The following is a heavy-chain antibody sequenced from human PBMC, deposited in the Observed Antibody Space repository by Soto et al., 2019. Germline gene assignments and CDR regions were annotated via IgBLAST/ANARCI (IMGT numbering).Heavy chain of an antibody. CDR3: ARLFLTTVVTTSDPLDY. CDR1: GGSISSSSYY. D-gene: IGHD4-17*01. CDR2: IYYSGST. J-gene: IGHJ4*02. V-gene: IGHV4-39*01. Sequence: SETLSLTCTVSGGSISSSSYYWGWIRQPPGKGLEWIGSIYYSGSTYYNPSLKSRVTISVDTSKNQFSLKLSSVTAADTAVYYCARLFLTTVVTTSDPLDYWGQGTLVTVSS.